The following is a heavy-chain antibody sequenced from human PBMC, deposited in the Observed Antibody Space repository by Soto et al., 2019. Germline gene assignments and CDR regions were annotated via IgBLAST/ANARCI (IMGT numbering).Heavy chain of an antibody. V-gene: IGHV1-18*01. CDR1: GYTFINYH. CDR2: INTYNGMT. J-gene: IGHJ4*02. CDR3: AKSPRGEIATV. Sequence: QVQLVQSGGEVKKPGASVTVSCKASGYTFINYHITWVRQAPGQGLEWMAWINTYNGMTDYAQRFQGRVTMTRDISTSTAYIELRNLGSDDTAVYFCAKSPRGEIATVWGQGTLVTVSS. D-gene: IGHD4-4*01.